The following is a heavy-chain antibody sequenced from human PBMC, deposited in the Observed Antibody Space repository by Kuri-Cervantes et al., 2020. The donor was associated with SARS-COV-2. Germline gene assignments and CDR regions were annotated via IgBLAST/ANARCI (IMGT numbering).Heavy chain of an antibody. Sequence: GGSLRLSCAASGLTFSSYWMHWVRQAPGKGLVWVSRINSDGSSTSYADSVKGRFTISRDNAKNTLYLQMNSLRAEDTAVYYCTRSPRITIFGVVNRFDYWGQGTLVTVSS. CDR3: TRSPRITIFGVVNRFDY. V-gene: IGHV3-74*01. CDR1: GLTFSSYW. J-gene: IGHJ4*02. CDR2: INSDGSST. D-gene: IGHD3-3*01.